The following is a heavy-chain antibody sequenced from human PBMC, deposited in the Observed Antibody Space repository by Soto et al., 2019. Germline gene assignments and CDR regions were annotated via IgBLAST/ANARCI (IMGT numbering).Heavy chain of an antibody. CDR1: GGTFSSYT. CDR3: ARSSYYDIRGGAFDI. D-gene: IGHD3-3*01. Sequence: QVQLVQSGAEVKKPGSSVKVSCKASGGTFSSYTISWVRQAPGQGLEWMGRIIPILGIANYAQKFQGRVTITADKSTSTADMELSSLRSEDTAVYYCARSSYYDIRGGAFDIWGQGTMVTVSS. J-gene: IGHJ3*02. V-gene: IGHV1-69*02. CDR2: IIPILGIA.